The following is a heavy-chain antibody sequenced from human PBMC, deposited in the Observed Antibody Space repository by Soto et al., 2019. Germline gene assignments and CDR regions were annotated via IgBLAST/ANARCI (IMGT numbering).Heavy chain of an antibody. CDR3: ARDRGAGWYEIDN. CDR1: GYTFTSFA. Sequence: QVQIVQSGAGVKRPGTSVRVSCKASGYTFTSFALHWVRQAPGQRLEWLGWIHGATGTTQSSQNFQGRLTITRDTAASTAYMELGSLTPEDTAVYYCARDRGAGWYEIDNWGQGTLVTVSA. V-gene: IGHV1-3*01. D-gene: IGHD6-19*01. CDR2: IHGATGTT. J-gene: IGHJ4*02.